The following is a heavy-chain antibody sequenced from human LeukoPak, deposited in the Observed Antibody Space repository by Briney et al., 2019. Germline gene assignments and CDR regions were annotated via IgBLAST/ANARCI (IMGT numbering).Heavy chain of an antibody. J-gene: IGHJ6*03. CDR3: AKYYYGSGSYRIPLYYYYYYMDV. CDR2: TSSSDAGT. D-gene: IGHD3-10*01. Sequence: GSLRLSCAASGFTFSSYGMSWVRQAPGKGLEWVSATSSSDAGTYHAESVRGRFTISRDNSKNTLYLQMNSLRAEDTAVYYCAKYYYGSGSYRIPLYYYYYYMDVWGKGTTVTISS. CDR1: GFTFSSYG. V-gene: IGHV3-23*01.